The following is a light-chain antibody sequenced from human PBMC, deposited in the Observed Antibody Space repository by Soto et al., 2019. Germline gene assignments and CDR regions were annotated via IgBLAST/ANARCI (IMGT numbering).Light chain of an antibody. CDR1: QSVNSN. CDR3: QQYNNWPPYT. CDR2: GAS. J-gene: IGKJ2*01. V-gene: IGKV3-15*01. Sequence: EIVMTQSPATLSVSPGERATLSCRASQSVNSNLAWYQQKPGQDPSLLIYGASTRATGGPARFSGSGSGTEFTLTISSLQSEDFAVYYCQQYNNWPPYTFGQGTKLEIK.